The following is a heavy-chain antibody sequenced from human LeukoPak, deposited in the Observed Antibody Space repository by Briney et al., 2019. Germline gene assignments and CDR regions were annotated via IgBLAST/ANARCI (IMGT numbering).Heavy chain of an antibody. D-gene: IGHD5-18*01. CDR3: ARDRSDTAMVTVPDY. Sequence: ASVKVSCKASGYTFTSYYMHWVRQAPGQGLEWMGIISPSGGSTSYAQKFQGRVTMTRDTSTSTVYMELSSLRSEDTAVYYCARDRSDTAMVTVPDYWGQGTLVTVSS. J-gene: IGHJ4*02. CDR2: ISPSGGST. V-gene: IGHV1-46*01. CDR1: GYTFTSYY.